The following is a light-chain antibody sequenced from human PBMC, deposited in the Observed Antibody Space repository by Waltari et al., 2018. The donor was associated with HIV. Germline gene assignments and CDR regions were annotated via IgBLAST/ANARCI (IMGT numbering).Light chain of an antibody. J-gene: IGKJ5*01. V-gene: IGKV1-39*01. Sequence: DIQMTQSPYSLSASVGDRVTITCRASQSIDTYLNWYQQTPGKAPKLLIFAASNLQGGVPSRFSGSGSGTDFTLTVNSLQPEDFATYYCQQTYRTPQTFGQGTRLAI. CDR3: QQTYRTPQT. CDR2: AAS. CDR1: QSIDTY.